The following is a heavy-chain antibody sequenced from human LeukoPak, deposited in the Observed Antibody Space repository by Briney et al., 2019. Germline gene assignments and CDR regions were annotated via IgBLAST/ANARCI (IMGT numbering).Heavy chain of an antibody. V-gene: IGHV3-23*01. CDR2: ITGSGIGT. Sequence: GGTLRLSCAASGFTFSSYGMSWVRQAPGKGLEWVSGITGSGIGTYYADSVKGRFTISRDNSKNTLYPQMNSLRAEDTAVYYCAKAQRGYSGYALEYWGQGTLVTVSS. CDR1: GFTFSSYG. D-gene: IGHD5-12*01. J-gene: IGHJ4*02. CDR3: AKAQRGYSGYALEY.